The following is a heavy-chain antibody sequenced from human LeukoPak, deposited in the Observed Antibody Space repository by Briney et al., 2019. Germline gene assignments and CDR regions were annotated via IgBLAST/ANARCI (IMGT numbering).Heavy chain of an antibody. D-gene: IGHD3-3*01. Sequence: PGGSLRLSCAASGFTFSGSAMHWVRQASGKGLEWVGRIRSKANSYATAYAASVKGRFTISRDDSKNTAYLQMNSLKTEDTAVYYCTRHSWSSDAFDIWGHGTMVTVSS. CDR2: IRSKANSYAT. CDR3: TRHSWSSDAFDI. J-gene: IGHJ3*02. V-gene: IGHV3-73*01. CDR1: GFTFSGSA.